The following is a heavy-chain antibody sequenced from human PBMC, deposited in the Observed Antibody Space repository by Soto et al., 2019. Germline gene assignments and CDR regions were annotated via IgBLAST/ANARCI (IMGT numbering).Heavy chain of an antibody. CDR1: GGSFSGYY. Sequence: LSLTCAVYGGSFSGYYWSWIRQPPGKGLEWIGEINHSGSTNYNPSLKSRVTISVDTSKNQFSLKLSSVTAADTAVYYCARPFYDFWSGLLYNWFDPWGQGTLVTVSS. J-gene: IGHJ5*02. D-gene: IGHD3-3*01. CDR2: INHSGST. CDR3: ARPFYDFWSGLLYNWFDP. V-gene: IGHV4-34*01.